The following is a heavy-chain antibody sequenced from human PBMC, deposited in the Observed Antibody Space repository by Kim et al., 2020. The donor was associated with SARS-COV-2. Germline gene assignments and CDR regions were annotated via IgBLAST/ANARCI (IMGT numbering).Heavy chain of an antibody. CDR3: ARTFGDGYNDDDY. J-gene: IGHJ4*02. V-gene: IGHV3-21*01. Sequence: GGSLRLSCAASGFTFSSYSMNWVRQAPGKGLEWVSSISSSSSYIYYADSVKGRFTISRDNAKNSLYLQMNSLRAEDTAVYYCARTFGDGYNDDDYWGQGTLVTVSS. CDR2: ISSSSSYI. D-gene: IGHD3-3*01. CDR1: GFTFSSYS.